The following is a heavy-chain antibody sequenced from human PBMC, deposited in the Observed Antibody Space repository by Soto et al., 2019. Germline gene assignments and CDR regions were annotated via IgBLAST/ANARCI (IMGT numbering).Heavy chain of an antibody. CDR1: CGSVSSSSYC. V-gene: IGHV4-39*01. CDR3: ERLEGLATISYYFDY. CDR2: VYYSRRT. D-gene: IGHD3-9*01. Sequence: LEPLPLSCTVSCGSVSSSSYCRCWSRQRPGKGLEWIGSVYYSRRTYYNPPLESRVTISVDKSKNQFSLKLMSLSAADTAVYYCERLEGLATISYYFDYWGQGALVTVSS. J-gene: IGHJ4*02.